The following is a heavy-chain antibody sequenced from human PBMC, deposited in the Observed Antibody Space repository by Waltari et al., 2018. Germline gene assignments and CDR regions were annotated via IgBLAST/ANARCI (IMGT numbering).Heavy chain of an antibody. J-gene: IGHJ5*02. CDR3: ARGRMVRGVSWFDP. D-gene: IGHD3-10*01. Sequence: QVQLVQSGAEVKKPGASVKVSCKASGYTFTSYDINWVRQATGQGLEWMGWMNPNSGNTGAAQKFQGRVTMTRNTSISTAYMELSSLRSEDTAVYYCARGRMVRGVSWFDPWGQGTLVTVSS. CDR1: GYTFTSYD. CDR2: MNPNSGNT. V-gene: IGHV1-8*01.